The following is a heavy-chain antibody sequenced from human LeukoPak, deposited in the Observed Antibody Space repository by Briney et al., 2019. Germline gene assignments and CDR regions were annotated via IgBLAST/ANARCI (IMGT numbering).Heavy chain of an antibody. Sequence: GGSLRLSCEASEFTFSNYWMSWVRQAPGEGLEWVANIKQDGSEKYYVDSVKGRFTISRDNAKNSLFLQMNSLRAEDTAVYYCARDRVYYDFWSGFDYWGQGSLVTVSS. J-gene: IGHJ4*02. CDR2: IKQDGSEK. V-gene: IGHV3-7*05. D-gene: IGHD3-3*01. CDR3: ARDRVYYDFWSGFDY. CDR1: EFTFSNYW.